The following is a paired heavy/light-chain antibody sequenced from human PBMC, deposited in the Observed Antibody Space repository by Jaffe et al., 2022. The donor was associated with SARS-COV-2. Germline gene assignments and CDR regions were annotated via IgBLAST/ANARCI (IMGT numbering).Light chain of an antibody. CDR2: YAS. J-gene: IGKJ2*01. CDR1: QSIGTS. V-gene: IGKV6-21*01. Sequence: EIVLTQSPDFQSVTPTEKVTITCRASQSIGTSLHWYQQKPDQSPKLLIKYASQSFSGVPSRFSGSGSGTDFTLTINSLEAEDAATYYCHQSSSLHTFGQGTKLEIK. CDR3: HQSSSLHT.
Heavy chain of an antibody. J-gene: IGHJ3*02. V-gene: IGHV4-59*01. CDR3: AREGTPDAFDI. Sequence: QVQLRESGPGLVKPSETLSLTCTVSGGSIRNYYWTWIRQPPGRGLEWIANIYFSGSTHYSPSLRSRVTISVDTSKNQISLRLSSVTAADTAVYYCAREGTPDAFDIWGQGTMVTVSS. D-gene: IGHD1-1*01. CDR2: IYFSGST. CDR1: GGSIRNYY.